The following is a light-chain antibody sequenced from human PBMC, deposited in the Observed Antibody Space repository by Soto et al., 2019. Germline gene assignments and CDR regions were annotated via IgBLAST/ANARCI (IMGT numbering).Light chain of an antibody. CDR2: AAS. CDR3: QQSYSTPWT. Sequence: DSKMTQSPSSLSASVGDRVTITCRASQSISNYLNWYQQKPGKAPKLLIYAASSLQSGVPSRFSGSGSGTDFNLTISSLQPEDFATYYCQQSYSTPWTFGQGTKVDNK. J-gene: IGKJ1*01. CDR1: QSISNY. V-gene: IGKV1-39*01.